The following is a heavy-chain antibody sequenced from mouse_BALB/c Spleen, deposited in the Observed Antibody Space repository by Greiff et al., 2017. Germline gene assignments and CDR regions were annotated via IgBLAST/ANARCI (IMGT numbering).Heavy chain of an antibody. D-gene: IGHD1-1*01. J-gene: IGHJ4*01. V-gene: IGHV1S135*01. Sequence: VQLQQSGPELVKPGASVKVSCKASGYAFTSYNMYWVKQSHGKSLEWIGYIDPYNGGTSYNQKFKGKATLTVDKSSSTAYMHLNSLTSEDSAVYYCATNYYGSSTLYAMDYWGQGTSVTVSS. CDR2: IDPYNGGT. CDR1: GYAFTSYN. CDR3: ATNYYGSSTLYAMDY.